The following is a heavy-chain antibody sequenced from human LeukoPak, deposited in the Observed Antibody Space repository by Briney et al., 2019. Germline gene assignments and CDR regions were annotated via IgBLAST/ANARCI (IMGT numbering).Heavy chain of an antibody. CDR1: GFTFKNYW. V-gene: IGHV3-7*04. D-gene: IGHD5-24*01. CDR3: ARDATRGGDFDY. CDR2: IDTDGSKE. J-gene: IGHJ4*02. Sequence: PGGSLRLSCAASGFTFKNYWMAWVRQAPGKGLEWVVKIDTDGSKEFYLNSVKGRFTISRDNPRNSLYLQMNNLRVDDTSLYFCARDATRGGDFDYWGRGTLVTVPS.